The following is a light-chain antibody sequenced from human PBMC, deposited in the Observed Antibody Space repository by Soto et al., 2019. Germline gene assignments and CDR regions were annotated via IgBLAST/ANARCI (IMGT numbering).Light chain of an antibody. CDR2: DAS. J-gene: IGKJ2*01. CDR3: QQRSNWPSNT. CDR1: QSVSSY. V-gene: IGKV3-11*01. Sequence: EIVLTQSPATLSLSPGERATLSCRASQSVSSYLAWYQQKPGQAPRLLIYDASNRATGIPARFSGSGSGTDFTLTISSLEPEDCAVYYCQQRSNWPSNTFGQGTKLEIK.